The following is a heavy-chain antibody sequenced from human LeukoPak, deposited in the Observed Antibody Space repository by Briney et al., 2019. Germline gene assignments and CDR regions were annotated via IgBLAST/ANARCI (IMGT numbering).Heavy chain of an antibody. V-gene: IGHV4-39*01. Sequence: PSETLSLTCAVYGGSFSSYYWGWIRQPPGKGLEYIASIDYSGSTYYNPSLKSRVTISVDTSRNQFSLKLSSVTAADTAVYYCARGSPYHFWGQGTLVTVSS. CDR1: GGSFSSYY. CDR3: ARGSPYHF. D-gene: IGHD2-2*01. CDR2: IDYSGST. J-gene: IGHJ4*02.